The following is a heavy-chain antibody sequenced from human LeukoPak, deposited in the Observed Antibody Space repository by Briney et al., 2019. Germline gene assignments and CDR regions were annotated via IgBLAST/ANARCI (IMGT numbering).Heavy chain of an antibody. D-gene: IGHD3-16*01. CDR2: IYHDEST. Sequence: SETLSLTCTVSGYSISSDYYWGWVRQPPGKGLEWVGSIYHDESTFYNPSLKYRVTISLDRPKKQFSLRLAPVTAADTAIYYCANADTEDYFDYWGQGTLVTVSS. V-gene: IGHV4-38-2*02. CDR3: ANADTEDYFDY. CDR1: GYSISSDYY. J-gene: IGHJ4*02.